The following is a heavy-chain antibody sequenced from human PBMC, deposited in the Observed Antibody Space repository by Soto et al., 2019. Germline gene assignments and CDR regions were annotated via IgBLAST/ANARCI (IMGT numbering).Heavy chain of an antibody. D-gene: IGHD6-19*01. CDR2: IIPVFGTA. CDR1: GGTFSSHA. Sequence: QVLLVQSGAEVKKPGSSVKVSCKASGGTFSSHAVNWVRQAPGQGLEWMGGIIPVFGTANYAQKFQGRVTIPADESTSTAYMELSSQRSEDTAVYDCARASGGGGGWVAFALWGQGTLVTVSS. V-gene: IGHV1-69*01. CDR3: ARASGGGGGWVAFAL. J-gene: IGHJ3*01.